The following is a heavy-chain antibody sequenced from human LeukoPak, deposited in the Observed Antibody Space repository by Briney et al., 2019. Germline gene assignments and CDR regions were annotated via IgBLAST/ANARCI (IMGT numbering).Heavy chain of an antibody. V-gene: IGHV3-21*01. CDR1: AFTFTSYS. CDR2: ISSSSSYI. D-gene: IGHD1-7*01. Sequence: GRSMRLSRAPSAFTFTSYSMNWDSQAPGNGLEWVSSISSSSSYIYYADSVKGRFTISRDNAKNSLYLQMNSLRAEDTAVYYCARETGTSNYWGQGTLVTVSS. CDR3: ARETGTSNY. J-gene: IGHJ4*02.